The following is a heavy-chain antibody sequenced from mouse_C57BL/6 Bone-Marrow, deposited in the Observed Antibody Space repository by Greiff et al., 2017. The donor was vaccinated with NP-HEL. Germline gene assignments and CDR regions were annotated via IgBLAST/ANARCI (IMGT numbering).Heavy chain of an antibody. D-gene: IGHD2-3*01. CDR2: ISYDGSN. CDR3: ASGGYYNY. J-gene: IGHJ2*01. V-gene: IGHV3-6*01. Sequence: EVKLEESGPGLVKPSQSLSLTCSVTGYSITSGYYWNWIRQFPGNKLEWMGYISYDGSNNYNTSLKNRISITRDTSKNQFFLKLNSVTTEDTATHYCASGGYYNYWSQGTTRPVSS. CDR1: GYSITSGYY.